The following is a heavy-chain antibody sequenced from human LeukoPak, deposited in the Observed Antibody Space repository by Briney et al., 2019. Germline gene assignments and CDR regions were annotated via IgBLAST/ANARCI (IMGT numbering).Heavy chain of an antibody. J-gene: IGHJ4*02. D-gene: IGHD6-13*01. CDR2: IKQYGSEK. Sequence: GGSLRLSCAASGXRFSSYWMTWVRQAPGKGQEWVATIKQYGSEKYYVDSVKGRFTISRDDAKKSLFLQMDSLRPGDTAVYYCARAAEISALDHWGRGTLVTVSS. CDR1: GXRFSSYW. CDR3: ARAAEISALDH. V-gene: IGHV3-7*05.